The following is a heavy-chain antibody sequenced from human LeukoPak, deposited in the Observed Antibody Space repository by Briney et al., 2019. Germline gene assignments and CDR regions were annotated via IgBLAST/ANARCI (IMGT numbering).Heavy chain of an antibody. D-gene: IGHD1-20*01. Sequence: PSETLSLTCTVSGGSISSGSYYWSWIRQPAGKGLEWIGRIYTSGTTNYNPSLKSRVTISVDTSKNQFSLKLSSVTAEDTAVYYCSRELTGDDAFDIWGQGTMVTVSS. V-gene: IGHV4-61*02. J-gene: IGHJ3*02. CDR2: IYTSGTT. CDR1: GGSISSGSYY. CDR3: SRELTGDDAFDI.